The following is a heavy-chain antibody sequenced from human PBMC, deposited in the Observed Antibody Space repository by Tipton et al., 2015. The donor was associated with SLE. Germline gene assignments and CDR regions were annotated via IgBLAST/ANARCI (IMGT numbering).Heavy chain of an antibody. CDR2: IFYSGST. CDR1: GDSIAGSKY. Sequence: TLSLTCSVSGDSIAGSKYWGWIRQPPGKGLEWIGSIFYSGSTYYNPSLKSRVTISVDTSKNQFSLKLSSVTAADTAVYYRARDFQTIFGVVIIRYFDYWGQGTLVTVPS. J-gene: IGHJ4*02. CDR3: ARDFQTIFGVVIIRYFDY. V-gene: IGHV4-39*07. D-gene: IGHD3-3*01.